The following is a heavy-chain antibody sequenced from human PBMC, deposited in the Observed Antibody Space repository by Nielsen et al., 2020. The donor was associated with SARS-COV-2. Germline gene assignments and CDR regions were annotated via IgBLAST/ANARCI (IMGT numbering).Heavy chain of an antibody. V-gene: IGHV3-20*04. D-gene: IGHD3-10*01. CDR3: AKSNVVRGIIGYYFEY. J-gene: IGHJ4*02. CDR2: INWNGGST. CDR1: GFTFDGFG. Sequence: GESLKISCAGSGFTFDGFGMSWVRQVPGKGLEWVSGINWNGGSTGYGDSVRGRFTISRDNAKNALYLQMNSLRTEDTAVYYCAKSNVVRGIIGYYFEYWGRGTAVNVSS.